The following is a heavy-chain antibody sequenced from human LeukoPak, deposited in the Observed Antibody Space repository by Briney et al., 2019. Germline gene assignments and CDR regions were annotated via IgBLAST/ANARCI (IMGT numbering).Heavy chain of an antibody. CDR3: TRVGYIDEGIDY. CDR2: IKQDGSKK. J-gene: IGHJ4*02. CDR1: GFPFSSYW. D-gene: IGHD5-24*01. Sequence: PGGSLRLSCVASGFPFSSYWMTWVRQAPGKGPEWVANIKQDGSKKSYVDSVKGRFTIFRDNAKNSLYLQMNSLRAEDTAIYYCTRVGYIDEGIDYWGQGTLVTVSS. V-gene: IGHV3-7*04.